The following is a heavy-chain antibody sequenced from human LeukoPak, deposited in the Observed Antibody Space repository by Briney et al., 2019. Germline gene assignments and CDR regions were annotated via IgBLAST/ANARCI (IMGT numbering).Heavy chain of an antibody. Sequence: PGRSLRLSCAASGFTFSSYGMRWVRQAPGKGLEWVALISYDGSNKYYADSVKGRFTISRDNSKKTLYLQMNILRAEDTAVYYCAKDRRPVVVATVSSFEYWGQGTLVTVSS. D-gene: IGHD2-15*01. CDR2: ISYDGSNK. V-gene: IGHV3-30*18. CDR3: AKDRRPVVVATVSSFEY. CDR1: GFTFSSYG. J-gene: IGHJ4*02.